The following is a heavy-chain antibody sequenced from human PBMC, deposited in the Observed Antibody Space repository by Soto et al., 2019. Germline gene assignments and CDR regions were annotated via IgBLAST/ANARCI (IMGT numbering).Heavy chain of an antibody. CDR3: ARDANVDTAMVTDSYFDY. D-gene: IGHD5-18*01. V-gene: IGHV1-69*13. CDR2: IIPIFGTA. CDR1: GGTFSSYA. J-gene: IGHJ4*02. Sequence: SVNVSCKASGGTFSSYAISWVRQAPGQGLEWMGGIIPIFGTANYAQKFQGRVTITADESTSTAYMELSSLRSEDTAVYYCARDANVDTAMVTDSYFDYWGQGTLVTVSS.